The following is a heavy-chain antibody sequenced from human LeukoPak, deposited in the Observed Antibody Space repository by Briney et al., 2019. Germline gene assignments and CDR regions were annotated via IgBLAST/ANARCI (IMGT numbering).Heavy chain of an antibody. V-gene: IGHV4-38-2*01. J-gene: IGHJ3*02. CDR3: ARSPVSDSSGREPFDI. CDR2: INHSGST. CDR1: GYSISSGYY. Sequence: PSETLSLTCAVSGYSISSGYYWGWIRQPPGKGLEWIGEINHSGSTNYNPSLKSRVTISVDTSKNQFSLKLSSVTAADTAVYYCARSPVSDSSGREPFDIWGQGTMVTVSS. D-gene: IGHD3-22*01.